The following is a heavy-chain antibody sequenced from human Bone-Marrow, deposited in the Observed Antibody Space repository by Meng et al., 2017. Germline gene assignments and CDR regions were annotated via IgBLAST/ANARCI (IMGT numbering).Heavy chain of an antibody. V-gene: IGHV3-7*01. D-gene: IGHD5-12*01. J-gene: IGHJ4*02. CDR1: GFTFSSYW. Sequence: GESLKISCAASGFTFSSYWMSWVRQAPGKGLEWVANIKQDGSEKYYVDSVKGRFTISRDNAKNSLYLQMNSLRAEDTAVYYCARSLGATRSPPDYWGQGTLVTVSS. CDR3: ARSLGATRSPPDY. CDR2: IKQDGSEK.